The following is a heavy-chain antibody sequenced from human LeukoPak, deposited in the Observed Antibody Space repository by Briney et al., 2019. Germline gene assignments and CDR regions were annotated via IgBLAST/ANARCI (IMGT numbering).Heavy chain of an antibody. V-gene: IGHV4-59*01. CDR2: IYYSGST. CDR1: GDSISSYY. J-gene: IGHJ4*02. Sequence: SETLSLTCTVSGDSISSYYWSWIRQPPGKGLEWIGYIYYSGSTNYNPSLKSRVTISVDTSKNQSSLKLSSVTAADTAVYYCARGSGIVGATFDYWGQGTLVTVSS. CDR3: ARGSGIVGATFDY. D-gene: IGHD1-26*01.